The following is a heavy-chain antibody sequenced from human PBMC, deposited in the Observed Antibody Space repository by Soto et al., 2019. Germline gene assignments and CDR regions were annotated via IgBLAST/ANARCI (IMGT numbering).Heavy chain of an antibody. CDR1: GYSISSGYY. CDR3: ARGGGLARAFYYYYGMDV. V-gene: IGHV4-38-2*01. Sequence: SETLSLTCAVSGYSISSGYYWGWIRQPPGKGLEWIGSIYTSGSTNYNPSLKSRVTMSVDTSKNQFSLKLSSVTAADTAVYYCARGGGLARAFYYYYGMDVWGQGTTVTVSS. J-gene: IGHJ6*02. CDR2: IYTSGST. D-gene: IGHD3-16*01.